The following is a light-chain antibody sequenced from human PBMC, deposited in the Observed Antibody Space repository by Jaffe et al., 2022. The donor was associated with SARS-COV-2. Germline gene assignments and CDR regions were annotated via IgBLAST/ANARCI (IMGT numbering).Light chain of an antibody. Sequence: QSALSQPRSVSGSPGQSVTISCTGTSSDVGTYKTVSWYQQHPGKAPKLMIFDVSKRPSGVPDRFSGSRSGNTASLTISGLQGEDEADYYCCAYAGRYTFVFGTGTQVAVL. CDR1: SSDVGTYKT. V-gene: IGLV2-11*01. J-gene: IGLJ1*01. CDR3: CAYAGRYTFV. CDR2: DVS.